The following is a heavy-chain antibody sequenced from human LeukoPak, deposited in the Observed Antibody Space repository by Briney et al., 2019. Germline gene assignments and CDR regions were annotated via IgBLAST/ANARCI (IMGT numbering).Heavy chain of an antibody. Sequence: GGSLRLSCAASRFTLSNYWMSWVRQAPGKGLEWVANIKQDGSETYYVDSVKGRFTISGDNAKNSLSLQMNSLRAEDTAVYYCARQRGSGCLDYWGQGTLVTVSS. V-gene: IGHV3-7*01. CDR2: IKQDGSET. CDR1: RFTLSNYW. CDR3: ARQRGSGCLDY. D-gene: IGHD6-19*01. J-gene: IGHJ4*02.